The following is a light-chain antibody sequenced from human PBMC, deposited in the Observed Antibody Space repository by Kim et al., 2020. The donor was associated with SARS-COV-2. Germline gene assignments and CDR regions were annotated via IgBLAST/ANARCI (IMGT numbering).Light chain of an antibody. CDR1: QSVTGY. CDR3: QQRSGWPPEIT. CDR2: DTS. J-gene: IGKJ4*01. V-gene: IGKV3-11*01. Sequence: PGERAARSCRASQSVTGYLGWYQQKFGQAPRLLIYDTSNRATGIPTRFSGSGSGAEFTLTISSLEPEDFAVYYCQQRSGWPPEITFGGGTKVDIK.